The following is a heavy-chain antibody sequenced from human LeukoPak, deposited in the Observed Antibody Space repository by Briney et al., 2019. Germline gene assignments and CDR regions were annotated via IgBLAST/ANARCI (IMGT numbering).Heavy chain of an antibody. CDR1: GFTFSSYW. CDR2: ISYNGGRK. CDR3: ARQEARNYYYEGLDY. J-gene: IGHJ4*02. D-gene: IGHD3-22*01. V-gene: IGHV3-30*03. Sequence: PGGSLRLSCAASGFTFSSYWMHWVRQAPGKGLEWVALISYNGGRKDYADSVKGRFTIDRDNSKNTVYLQMNSLRPDDTAIYFCARQEARNYYYEGLDYWGQGNLVTVSS.